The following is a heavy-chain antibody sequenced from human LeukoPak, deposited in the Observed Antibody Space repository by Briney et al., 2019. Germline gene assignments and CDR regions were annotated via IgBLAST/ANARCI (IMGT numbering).Heavy chain of an antibody. CDR3: AREFGTTVTAFDI. J-gene: IGHJ3*02. CDR2: MSPNSGDT. Sequence: ASVKVSCKASGYTFTSYDINWVRHATGQGLEWMGWMSPNSGDTGYAQKFQGRVTMTRDTSISTAYMELSRLRSDDTAVYYCAREFGTTVTAFDIWGQGTMVTVSS. V-gene: IGHV1-8*01. CDR1: GYTFTSYD. D-gene: IGHD4-17*01.